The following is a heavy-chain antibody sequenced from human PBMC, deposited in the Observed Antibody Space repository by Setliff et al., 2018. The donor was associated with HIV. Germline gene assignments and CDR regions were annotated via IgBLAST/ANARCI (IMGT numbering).Heavy chain of an antibody. CDR3: ARRLQFLEFLHGVGGLDV. D-gene: IGHD3-3*01. CDR1: GYPISSGYY. J-gene: IGHJ6*02. V-gene: IGHV4-38-2*02. CDR2: IDHSGTT. Sequence: SETLSLTCTVSGYPISSGYYWGWIRQPPGKGLEWSGSIDHSGTTYYNPSLKSRVTISVDTSKNQFSLKLSSATAADTDVYYCARRLQFLEFLHGVGGLDVWGQGTTVTVSS.